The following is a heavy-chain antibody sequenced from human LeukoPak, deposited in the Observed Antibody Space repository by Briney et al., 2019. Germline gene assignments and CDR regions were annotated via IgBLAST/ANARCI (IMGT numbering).Heavy chain of an antibody. CDR2: ISGSGGST. CDR1: GFTFSSSA. V-gene: IGHV3-23*01. J-gene: IGHJ5*02. D-gene: IGHD2-15*01. CDR3: AKYPGYCSGGSCYNWFDP. Sequence: GGSLRLSCAASGFTFSSSAMSWVRQVPGKGLEWVSAISGSGGSTYYADSVKGRFTISRDNSKNTLYLQMNSLRAEDTAVYYCAKYPGYCSGGSCYNWFDPWGQGTLVTVSS.